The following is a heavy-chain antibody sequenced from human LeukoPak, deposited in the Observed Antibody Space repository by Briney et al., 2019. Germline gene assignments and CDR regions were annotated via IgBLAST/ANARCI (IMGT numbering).Heavy chain of an antibody. CDR1: GFTFSSYW. V-gene: IGHV3-74*01. D-gene: IGHD6-6*01. J-gene: IGHJ4*02. Sequence: GGCLRLSCAASGFTFSSYWMHWVRDARGKGLVWVSRINSDGSTTNYADSVKGRFTISRDNAKNTMYLQMNSLRAEDTAVYYCARENTVARRNDYWGQGTLVTVSS. CDR3: ARENTVARRNDY. CDR2: INSDGSTT.